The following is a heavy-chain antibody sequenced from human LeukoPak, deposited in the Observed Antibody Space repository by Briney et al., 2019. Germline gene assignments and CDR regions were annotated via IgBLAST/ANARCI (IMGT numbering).Heavy chain of an antibody. V-gene: IGHV3-30-3*01. CDR1: GFTFSSYA. CDR3: AKDVTTVTKGPEAFDI. D-gene: IGHD4-17*01. CDR2: ISYDGSNK. Sequence: GGSLRLSCAASGFTFSSYAMHWVRQAPGKGLEWVAVISYDGSNKYYADSVKGRFTISRDNSKNTLYLQMNSLRAEDTAVYYCAKDVTTVTKGPEAFDIWGQGTMVTVSS. J-gene: IGHJ3*02.